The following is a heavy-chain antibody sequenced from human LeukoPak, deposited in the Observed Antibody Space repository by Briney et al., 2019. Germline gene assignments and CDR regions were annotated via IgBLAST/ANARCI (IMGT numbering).Heavy chain of an antibody. CDR2: IYYSGST. V-gene: IGHV4-31*03. CDR1: GGSISSGGYS. J-gene: IGHJ4*02. D-gene: IGHD2-2*01. Sequence: SETLSLTCTVSGGSISSGGYSWSWIRQHPGKGLEWIGYIYYSGSTYYNPSLKSRVAISVDTSKNQFSLKLSSVTAADTAVYYCARVRIDCSSTSCYHGSFDYWGQGTLVTVSS. CDR3: ARVRIDCSSTSCYHGSFDY.